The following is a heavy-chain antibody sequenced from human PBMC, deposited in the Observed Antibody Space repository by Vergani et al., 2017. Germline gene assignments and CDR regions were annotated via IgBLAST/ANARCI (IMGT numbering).Heavy chain of an antibody. J-gene: IGHJ4*02. V-gene: IGHV4-39*01. CDR2: IYYSGST. Sequence: QLQLQESGPGLVKPSETLPLTCTVSGGSTSSSSYYWGWIRQPPGKGLEWIGSIYYSGSTYNNPSLKSRVTISVDTSKNQFSLKLSSVTAADTAVYYCAXRYNYYDSSGYEDYWGQGTLVTVSS. CDR3: AXRYNYYDSSGYEDY. CDR1: GGSTSSSSYY. D-gene: IGHD3-22*01.